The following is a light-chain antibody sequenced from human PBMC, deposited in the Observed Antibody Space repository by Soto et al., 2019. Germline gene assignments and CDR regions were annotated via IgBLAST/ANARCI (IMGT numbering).Light chain of an antibody. CDR3: QKYNSYLWT. CDR1: QSVSSN. J-gene: IGKJ1*01. Sequence: EIVMTQSPATLSMSPGGRATLSCRASQSVSSNLACYQQKPGQAPRLLIYGASTRATGFPARFSGSGSGTEFTLTISSLQPDDFATYYCQKYNSYLWTFGQGTKVDIK. CDR2: GAS. V-gene: IGKV3-15*01.